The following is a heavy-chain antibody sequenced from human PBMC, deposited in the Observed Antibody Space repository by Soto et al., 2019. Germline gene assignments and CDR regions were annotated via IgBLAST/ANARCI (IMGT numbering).Heavy chain of an antibody. CDR2: ISGSGGST. CDR3: AKDRVFLPRGRIDY. V-gene: IGHV3-23*01. D-gene: IGHD3-3*01. J-gene: IGHJ4*02. CDR1: GFTFNSYA. Sequence: GGSLRLSCGASGFTFNSYAMSSVRQAPGKGLEWVSAISGSGGSTYYADSVKGRFTISRDNSKNTLYLQMNSLRAEDTAVYYCAKDRVFLPRGRIDYWGQGTLVTVSS.